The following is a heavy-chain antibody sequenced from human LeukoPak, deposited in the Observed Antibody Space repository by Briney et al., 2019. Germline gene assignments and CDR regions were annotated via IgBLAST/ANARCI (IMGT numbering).Heavy chain of an antibody. CDR3: ARAIAAAGTGY. V-gene: IGHV1-18*01. CDR1: GYTFTSYG. Sequence: GASVKVSCKASGYTFTSYGISWVRQAPGQGLEWMGWISAYNGNTNYAQKLQGRVTMTTDTSTSTAYMELSSLRSEDTAVYYCARAIAAAGTGYWGQGTLVTVSS. J-gene: IGHJ4*02. CDR2: ISAYNGNT. D-gene: IGHD6-13*01.